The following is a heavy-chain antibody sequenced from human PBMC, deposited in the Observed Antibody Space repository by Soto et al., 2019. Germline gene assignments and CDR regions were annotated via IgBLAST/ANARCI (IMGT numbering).Heavy chain of an antibody. D-gene: IGHD1-26*01. CDR3: ARLEKWYYNYYGLDV. CDR2: IDPCDSST. Sequence: GESLKISCPGSGYSFPTYWISLVLQMPGKGLEWMGKIDPCDSSTNYSPSFRGHITISVDRSINTAHLQFSSLKAADTAVYYCARLEKWYYNYYGLDVWGQGTMVTVSS. J-gene: IGHJ6*02. CDR1: GYSFPTYW. V-gene: IGHV5-10-1*01.